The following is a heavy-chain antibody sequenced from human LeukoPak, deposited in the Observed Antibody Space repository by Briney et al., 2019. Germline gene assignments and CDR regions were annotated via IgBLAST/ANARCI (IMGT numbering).Heavy chain of an antibody. CDR1: GYTFTGYY. CDR3: ARDLVVVPAATSGFDP. D-gene: IGHD2-2*01. V-gene: IGHV1-2*02. CDR2: INPNSGGT. J-gene: IGHJ5*02. Sequence: GAPVKVSCEASGYTFTGYYMHWVRQAPGQGLEWMGWINPNSGGTNYAQKFQGRVTMTRDTSISTAYMELSRLRSDDTAVYYCARDLVVVPAATSGFDPWGQGTLVTVSS.